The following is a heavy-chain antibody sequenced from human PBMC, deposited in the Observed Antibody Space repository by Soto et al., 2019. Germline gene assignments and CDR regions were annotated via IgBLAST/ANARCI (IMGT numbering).Heavy chain of an antibody. CDR2: IYYSGST. CDR3: AKDTVRWGGNSYYFDY. Sequence: PLEILSLTCTVSGGSIISYYWSWIRQPPGKGLEWIGYIYYSGSTNYNPSLKSRVTISVDTSKNQFSLKLSSVTAADTAVYYCAKDTVRWGGNSYYFDYWGQGTLVTVSS. D-gene: IGHD2-21*02. J-gene: IGHJ4*02. V-gene: IGHV4-59*01. CDR1: GGSIISYY.